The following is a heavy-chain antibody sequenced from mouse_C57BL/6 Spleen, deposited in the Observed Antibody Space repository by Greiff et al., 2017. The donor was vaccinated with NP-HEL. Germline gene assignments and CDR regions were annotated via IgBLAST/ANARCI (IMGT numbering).Heavy chain of an antibody. D-gene: IGHD1-1*01. CDR2: IDPEDGET. CDR1: GFNIKDYY. Sequence: VQLQQSGAELVKPGASVKLSCTASGFNIKDYYMHWVKQRPEQGLEWIGRIDPEDGETKYAPQFQGKATITADTSSNTAYLQLSSLTSEDTAVYYCARSEGSSAPDYWGKGTTLTVSS. CDR3: ARSEGSSAPDY. V-gene: IGHV14-2*01. J-gene: IGHJ2*01.